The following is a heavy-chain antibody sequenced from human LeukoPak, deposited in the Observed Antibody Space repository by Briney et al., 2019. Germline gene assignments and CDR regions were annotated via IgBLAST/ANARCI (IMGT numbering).Heavy chain of an antibody. D-gene: IGHD6-13*01. CDR2: IYTSGST. V-gene: IGHV4-61*02. J-gene: IGHJ5*02. CDR1: GGSISSGSYY. Sequence: PSETLSLTCTVSGGSISSGSYYWSWIRQPAGKGLEWIGRIYTSGSTNYNPSLKSRVTISVDTSKNQFSLKLSSVTAADTAVYYCARARAEQQQKQVWFDPWGQGTLVTVSS. CDR3: ARARAEQQQKQVWFDP.